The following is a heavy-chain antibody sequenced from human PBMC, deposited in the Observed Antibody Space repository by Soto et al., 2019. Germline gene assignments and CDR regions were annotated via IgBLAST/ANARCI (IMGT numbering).Heavy chain of an antibody. J-gene: IGHJ4*02. CDR3: ARAALWSGYRYFDS. V-gene: IGHV4-34*01. Sequence: SETLSLTCAVYGGSFSGYYWSWIRQPPGKGLEWIGEINHSGSTNYNPSLKSRVTISVDTSKNQFSLKLTSVTAADTAVYYCARAALWSGYRYFDSWGQGTXVTVSS. CDR2: INHSGST. D-gene: IGHD3-3*01. CDR1: GGSFSGYY.